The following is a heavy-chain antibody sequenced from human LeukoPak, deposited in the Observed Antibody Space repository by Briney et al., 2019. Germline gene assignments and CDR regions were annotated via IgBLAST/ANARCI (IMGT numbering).Heavy chain of an antibody. CDR1: GGTFSSYA. CDR2: IIPIFGTA. V-gene: IGHV1-69*06. CDR3: ARNPPLTGDFDF. Sequence: ASVKVSCKASGGTFSSYAISWVRQAPGQGLEWMGGIIPIFGTANYAQKFQGRVTITADKSTSTAYMELSSLRSEGTAVYYCARNPPLTGDFDFWGPGTMVTVSS. D-gene: IGHD7-27*01. J-gene: IGHJ4*02.